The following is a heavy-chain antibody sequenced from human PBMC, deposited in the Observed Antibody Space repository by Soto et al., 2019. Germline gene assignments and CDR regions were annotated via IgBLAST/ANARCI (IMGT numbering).Heavy chain of an antibody. V-gene: IGHV5-51*01. CDR3: ARIPYSTTRYYDYPSGMDV. J-gene: IGHJ6*02. D-gene: IGHD2-2*01. CDR2: IYPADSDT. Sequence: PGESLKISCKGSGYSFPSDWIGWVRQMPGKGLEWMGSIYPADSDTRYSPSFQGQVTISADKSIRTAYLEWTSLKASDSGVYYCARIPYSTTRYYDYPSGMDVWGQGTTVTVSS. CDR1: GYSFPSDW.